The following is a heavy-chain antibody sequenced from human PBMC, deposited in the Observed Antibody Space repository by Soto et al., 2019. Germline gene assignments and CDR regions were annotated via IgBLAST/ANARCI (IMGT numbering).Heavy chain of an antibody. J-gene: IGHJ4*02. Sequence: GASVKVSCKASGGTLSSYAISWGRQAPGQGLEWMGGIIPIFGTANYAQKFQGRVTITADESTSTAYMELSSLRSEDTAVYYCARARESGWYSPDYWGQGTLVTVSS. D-gene: IGHD6-19*01. CDR1: GGTLSSYA. CDR2: IIPIFGTA. CDR3: ARARESGWYSPDY. V-gene: IGHV1-69*13.